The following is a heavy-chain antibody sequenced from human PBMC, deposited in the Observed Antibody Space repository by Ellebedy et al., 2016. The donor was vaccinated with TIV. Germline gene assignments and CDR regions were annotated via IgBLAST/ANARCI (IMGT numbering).Heavy chain of an antibody. V-gene: IGHV3-64D*06. J-gene: IGHJ4*02. Sequence: PGGSLRLSCSASGFTFSSYAMHWVRQAPGKGLEYISVIVSNGVSTYYPNSVKGRFIISRDNSKNTLYLQISSLRLEDTAVYYCVKAWGDWGQGTLVTVPS. CDR1: GFTFSSYA. D-gene: IGHD3-16*01. CDR2: IVSNGVST. CDR3: VKAWGD.